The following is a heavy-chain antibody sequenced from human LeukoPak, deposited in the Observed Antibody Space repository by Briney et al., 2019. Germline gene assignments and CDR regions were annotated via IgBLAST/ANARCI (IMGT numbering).Heavy chain of an antibody. CDR1: GFTFSSYW. CDR3: ARYGSGSYSSPDDAFDI. CDR2: INSYGCST. Sequence: GGSLRLSCAASGFTFSSYWMHWVRQAPGKGLVWVSRINSYGCSTRYADFVKGRFTISRDNAKNTLYLQMNSLRAEDTAMYYCARYGSGSYSSPDDAFDIWGQGTMVTVSS. V-gene: IGHV3-74*01. J-gene: IGHJ3*02. D-gene: IGHD3-10*01.